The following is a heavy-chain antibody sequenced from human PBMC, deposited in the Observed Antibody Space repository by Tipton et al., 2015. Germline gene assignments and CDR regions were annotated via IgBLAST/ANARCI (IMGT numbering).Heavy chain of an antibody. D-gene: IGHD3-22*01. J-gene: IGHJ4*02. Sequence: TLSLTCTVPGGSITSSYYYWGWIRQPPGKGLEWFGIINYSGRTYYNPSLKGRVTISVDTSKNQFSLKLSSVTAADTAVHYCASRNDYYDTSDNDYWGQGTLVTVSS. CDR1: GGSITSSYYY. CDR2: INYSGRT. CDR3: ASRNDYYDTSDNDY. V-gene: IGHV4-39*01.